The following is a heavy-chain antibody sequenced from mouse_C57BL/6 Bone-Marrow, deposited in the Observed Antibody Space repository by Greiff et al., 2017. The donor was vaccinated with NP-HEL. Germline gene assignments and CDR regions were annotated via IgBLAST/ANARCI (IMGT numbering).Heavy chain of an antibody. Sequence: QVQLQQSGAELMKPGASVKLSCKATGYTFTGYWIAWVKQRPGHGLEWIGEILPGSGSTNYNEKFKGKATFTADTSSNTAYMQLSSLTTEDSAIYYCARGYGYDWFAYWGQGTLVTVSA. J-gene: IGHJ3*01. CDR2: ILPGSGST. V-gene: IGHV1-9*01. CDR1: GYTFTGYW. CDR3: ARGYGYDWFAY. D-gene: IGHD2-2*01.